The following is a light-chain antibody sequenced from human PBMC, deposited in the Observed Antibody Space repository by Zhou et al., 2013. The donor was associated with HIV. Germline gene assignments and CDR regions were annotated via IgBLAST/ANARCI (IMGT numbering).Light chain of an antibody. CDR2: AAS. J-gene: IGKJ1*01. CDR3: QQYYSFST. V-gene: IGKV1-39*01. Sequence: IQMTQSPSSLSASVGDRVTITCRTGQNINNFLNWYQQKPGKAPKLLIYAASTLQSGVPSRFSGSGSGTDFTLTISCLQSEDFATYYCQQYYSFSTFGQGTKVDMK. CDR1: QNINNF.